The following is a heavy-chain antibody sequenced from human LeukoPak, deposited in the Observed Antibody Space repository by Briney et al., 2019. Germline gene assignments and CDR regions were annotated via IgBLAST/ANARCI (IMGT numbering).Heavy chain of an antibody. CDR1: GFTFSSYA. Sequence: GGSLRLSSAASGFTFSSYAMSWVRQAPGKGLEWVSAISGGGSATYYADSVKGRFTISRDNSKNTLFLQMNTLRVDDTAVYYCAGGAGVYYYGMDVWGQGTSVTVSS. CDR3: AGGAGVYYYGMDV. CDR2: ISGGGSAT. V-gene: IGHV3-23*01. J-gene: IGHJ6*02.